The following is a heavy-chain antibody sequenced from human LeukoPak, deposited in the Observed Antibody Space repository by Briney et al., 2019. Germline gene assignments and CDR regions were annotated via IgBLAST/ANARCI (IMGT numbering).Heavy chain of an antibody. CDR2: ITWNSDNI. CDR1: GFTFDDYA. V-gene: IGHV3-9*03. J-gene: IGHJ6*03. CDR3: AKGGGGRLIYYYYMDV. D-gene: IGHD3-16*01. Sequence: GRSLRLSCAASGFTFDDYAMHWVRQAPGKGLEWVSGITWNSDNIEYADSVKGRFTISRDNAKNSLYLQMNSLRAEDMALYYCAKGGGGRLIYYYYMDVWGKGTTVTISS.